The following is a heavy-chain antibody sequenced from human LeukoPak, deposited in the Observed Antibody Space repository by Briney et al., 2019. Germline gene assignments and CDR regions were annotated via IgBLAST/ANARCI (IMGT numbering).Heavy chain of an antibody. J-gene: IGHJ4*02. CDR1: GGSISSGTYY. V-gene: IGHV4-61*02. D-gene: IGHD4-17*01. CDR3: ARDLGYGEFDY. CDR2: FYTSGST. Sequence: SQTLSLTCAVSGGSISSGTYYWSWIRQPAGKGLEWIGRFYTSGSTNYNPSLKSRVTISVDTSKNQFSLKLSSVTAADTAVYYCARDLGYGEFDYWGQGTLVTVSS.